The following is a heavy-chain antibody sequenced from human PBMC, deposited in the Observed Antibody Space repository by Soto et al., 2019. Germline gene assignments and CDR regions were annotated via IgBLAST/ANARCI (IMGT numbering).Heavy chain of an antibody. CDR1: DFIFINYG. J-gene: IGHJ4*02. V-gene: IGHV3-30*18. CDR3: AKSRPGSSWYEGDS. Sequence: QVQLVESGGGVVQPGRSLRLSCAASDFIFINYGMHWVPQAPGKGLKWLSVISYNGTIQYNLDSVKARFNSSIDNSNNTLFLQMHSLRPVDTSVCFCAKSRPGSSWYEGDSWCQGTLVTVSS. D-gene: IGHD6-13*01. CDR2: ISYNGTIQ.